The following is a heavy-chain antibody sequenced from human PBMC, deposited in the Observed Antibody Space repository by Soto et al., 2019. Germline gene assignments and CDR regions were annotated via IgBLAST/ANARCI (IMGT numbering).Heavy chain of an antibody. CDR1: GFTFSSYG. Sequence: GGSLRLSCAASGFTFSSYGMHWVRQAPGKGLEWVAVIWYDGSNKYYADSVKVRLTISRDKSKNTLYLQMNSLRAEETAVYYCARNRGDCSGGSCYYSFDYWGQGTLVTVSS. CDR3: ARNRGDCSGGSCYYSFDY. CDR2: IWYDGSNK. D-gene: IGHD2-15*01. J-gene: IGHJ4*02. V-gene: IGHV3-33*01.